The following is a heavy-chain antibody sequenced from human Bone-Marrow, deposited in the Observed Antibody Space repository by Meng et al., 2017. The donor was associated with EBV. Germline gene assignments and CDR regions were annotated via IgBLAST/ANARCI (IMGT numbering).Heavy chain of an antibody. CDR2: IIPIFGTA. V-gene: IGHV1-69*01. CDR1: GGPFSSYA. D-gene: IGHD3-9*01. J-gene: IGHJ5*02. CDR3: ARRQYYDILTGYYH. Sequence: VQVVDAGAGVKKPGSPVKVSRKASGGPFSSYAISWVRQAPGQGLEWMGGIIPIFGTANYAQKFQGRVTITADESTSTAYMELSSLRSEDTAVYYCARRQYYDILTGYYHWGQGTLVTVSS.